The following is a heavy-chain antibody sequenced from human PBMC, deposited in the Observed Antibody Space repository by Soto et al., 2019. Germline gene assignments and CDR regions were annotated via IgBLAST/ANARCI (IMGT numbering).Heavy chain of an antibody. D-gene: IGHD3-22*01. CDR1: GFTFSSYG. J-gene: IGHJ6*02. V-gene: IGHV3-33*01. CDR2: IWYDGSNK. Sequence: QVQLVESGGGVVQPGRSLRLSCAASGFTFSSYGMHWVRQAPGKGLEWVAVIWYDGSNKYYADSVKGRFTISRDNSKNTIYLQMNSLRAEDTAVYYCARDWVVVVPPVGPTQYGMDVWGQGTTVTVSS. CDR3: ARDWVVVVPPVGPTQYGMDV.